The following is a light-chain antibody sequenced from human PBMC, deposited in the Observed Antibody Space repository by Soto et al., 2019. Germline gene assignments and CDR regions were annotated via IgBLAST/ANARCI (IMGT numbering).Light chain of an antibody. CDR1: QSLVFSDGYTY. CDR2: KIS. V-gene: IGKV2-30*01. CDR3: MQGTHWPLT. Sequence: DAVMTQSPLSLPVTLGQPASISCRSSQSLVFSDGYTYLNWFQQRPGQSPRRLIYKISNRDSGVPDRFSGSGSGTYFTLQISRVEAEDVGIYYCMQGTHWPLTFGQGTRLEIK. J-gene: IGKJ5*01.